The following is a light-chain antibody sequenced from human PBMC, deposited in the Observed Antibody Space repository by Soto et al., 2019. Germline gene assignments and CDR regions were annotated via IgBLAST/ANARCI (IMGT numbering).Light chain of an antibody. J-gene: IGLJ3*02. V-gene: IGLV2-18*02. Sequence: QSALTQRPSVSGSPGQSVTISCSGTNSDIGSYNRVSWYQQPPGTAPKLIIYEVSHRPSGVPARFSGSKSANAASLTISGLQAEDEADYYCSSYTTSSTLVFGGGTKLTVL. CDR2: EVS. CDR3: SSYTTSSTLV. CDR1: NSDIGSYNR.